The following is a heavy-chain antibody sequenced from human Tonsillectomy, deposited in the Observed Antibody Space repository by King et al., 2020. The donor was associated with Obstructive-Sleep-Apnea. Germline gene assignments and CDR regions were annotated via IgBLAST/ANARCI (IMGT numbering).Heavy chain of an antibody. CDR3: VKDRAGGVPDAFDI. D-gene: IGHD3-16*01. J-gene: IGHJ3*02. CDR1: GFTFDDYA. V-gene: IGHV3-9*01. Sequence: GGGGGRPGGARGLACAASGFTFDDYAMHWVRQTPGEGLAGVSGINGNSGNIGYADSVKGRFTISRDNAKNSLYLQINSLRAEDTALYYCVKDRAGGVPDAFDIWGQGTMVTVSS. CDR2: INGNSGNI.